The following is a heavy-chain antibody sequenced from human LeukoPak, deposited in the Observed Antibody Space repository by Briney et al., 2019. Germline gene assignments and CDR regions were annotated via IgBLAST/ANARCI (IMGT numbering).Heavy chain of an antibody. J-gene: IGHJ4*02. CDR2: ISYDGSNK. D-gene: IGHD6-19*01. V-gene: IGHV3-30-3*01. CDR3: ATGQWLASIVY. CDR1: GFTFSSYD. Sequence: GRSLRLSCAASGFTFSSYDMHWVRQAPGKGLEWVAVISYDGSNKYYADSVKGRFTISRDNSKNTLYLQMNSLRAEDTAVYYCATGQWLASIVYWGQGTLVTVSS.